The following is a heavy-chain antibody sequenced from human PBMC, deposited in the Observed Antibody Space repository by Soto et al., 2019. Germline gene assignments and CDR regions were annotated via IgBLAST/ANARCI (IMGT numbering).Heavy chain of an antibody. CDR2: ISYDGSNK. D-gene: IGHD3-22*01. J-gene: IGHJ4*02. CDR3: EREHYYHDSSGYFDY. Sequence: GGSLRLSCAASGFTFSSYAMHWVRQAPGKGLEWVAVISYDGSNKYYADSVKGRFTISRDNSKNTLYLRMNSLRDEDTAVYYCEREHYYHDSSGYFDYWGQAILVSVS. CDR1: GFTFSSYA. V-gene: IGHV3-30-3*01.